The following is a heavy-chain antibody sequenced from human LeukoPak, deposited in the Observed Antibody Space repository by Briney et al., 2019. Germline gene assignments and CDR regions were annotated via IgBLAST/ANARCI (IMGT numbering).Heavy chain of an antibody. J-gene: IGHJ5*02. CDR2: INHSGST. D-gene: IGHD2-2*01. V-gene: IGHV4-34*01. Sequence: SQTLSLTCAVYGGSFSGYYWSWIRQPPGKGLEWIGEINHSGSTNYNPSLKSRVTISVDTSKNQFSLKLSSVTAADTAVYYCARGPPYIVVVPAAMPNNWFDPWGQGTLVTVSS. CDR1: GGSFSGYY. CDR3: ARGPPYIVVVPAAMPNNWFDP.